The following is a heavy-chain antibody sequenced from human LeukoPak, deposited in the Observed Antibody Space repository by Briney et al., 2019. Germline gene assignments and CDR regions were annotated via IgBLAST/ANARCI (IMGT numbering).Heavy chain of an antibody. CDR3: ARIYCSGGSCYSANYYYYYGMDV. CDR1: GGSISSYY. Sequence: KSSETLSLTCTVSGGSISSYYWSWIPQPPGKGLEWIGYIYYSGSTNYNPSLKSRVTISVDTSKNQFSLKLSSVTAADTAVYYCARIYCSGGSCYSANYYYYYGMDVWGQGTTVTVSS. D-gene: IGHD2-15*01. V-gene: IGHV4-59*01. J-gene: IGHJ6*02. CDR2: IYYSGST.